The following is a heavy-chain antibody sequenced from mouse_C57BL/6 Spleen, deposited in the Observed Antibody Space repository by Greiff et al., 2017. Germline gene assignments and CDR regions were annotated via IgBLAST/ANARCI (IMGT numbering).Heavy chain of an antibody. CDR1: GYSFTGYY. Sequence: VQLQQSGPELVKPGASVKISCKASGYSFTGYYMNWVKQSPEKSLEWIGEINPSTGGTTYNQKFKAKATITVDKSSSTAYMQLKSLTSEDSAVYYCGSGDFDWGKGTTLTVSS. CDR3: GSGDFD. D-gene: IGHD3-3*01. J-gene: IGHJ2*01. V-gene: IGHV1-42*01. CDR2: INPSTGGT.